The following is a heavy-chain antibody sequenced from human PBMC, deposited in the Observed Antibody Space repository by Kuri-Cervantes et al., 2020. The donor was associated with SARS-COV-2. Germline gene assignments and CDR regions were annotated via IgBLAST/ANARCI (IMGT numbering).Heavy chain of an antibody. Sequence: SCAVYGGSFSGYYWSWIRQPPGKGLEWIGEINHSGSTNYNPSLKSRVTISVDTSKNQFSLKLSSVTAADTAVYYCARAYYYDFWSGYGAFDYWGQGTLVTVSS. J-gene: IGHJ4*02. D-gene: IGHD3-3*01. CDR2: INHSGST. CDR1: GGSFSGYY. V-gene: IGHV4-34*01. CDR3: ARAYYYDFWSGYGAFDY.